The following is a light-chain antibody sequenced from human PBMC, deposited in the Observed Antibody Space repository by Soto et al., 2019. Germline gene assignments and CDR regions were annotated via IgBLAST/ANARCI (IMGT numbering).Light chain of an antibody. CDR2: GAS. V-gene: IGKV3-20*01. CDR3: QQYGSSPPIT. CDR1: PSVSSSY. J-gene: IGKJ5*01. Sequence: EIELTQSPGTLSLSAGERATLXXRASPSVSSSYLAWYQQKPGQAPRLXXFGASSRATGIPDRFSGSGSGTDFTLTISRLEPEDFAVYYCQQYGSSPPITFGQGTRLEIK.